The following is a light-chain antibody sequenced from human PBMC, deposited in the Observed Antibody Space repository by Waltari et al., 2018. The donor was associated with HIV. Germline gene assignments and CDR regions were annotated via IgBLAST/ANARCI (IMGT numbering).Light chain of an antibody. J-gene: IGKJ1*01. CDR1: QSVSSN. V-gene: IGKV3-15*01. CDR2: GAS. Sequence: EIVMTQSPATLSVSPGERATLSCRASQSVSSNLAWYQQKPGQAPRLLIYGASTMATGIPARFSGSGSGTEFTLTISSLQSEDFAVYYCQQSGTFGQGTKVEIK. CDR3: QQSGT.